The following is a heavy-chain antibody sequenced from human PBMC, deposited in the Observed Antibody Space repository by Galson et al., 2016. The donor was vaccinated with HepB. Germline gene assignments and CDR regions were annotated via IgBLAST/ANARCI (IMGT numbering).Heavy chain of an antibody. V-gene: IGHV5-10-1*01. CDR1: GYSFTSYW. D-gene: IGHD1-1*01. Sequence: QSGAEVKKPGESLRLSCKASGYSFTSYWIHWVRQMPGKGLEWMGAIDPTDSNTNYSPSFQGQVTLSADKSVNTAYRQWSNLKAPDTATYNCARAYNWDDEDSGLDVWGQGTSVTVSS. CDR2: IDPTDSNT. CDR3: ARAYNWDDEDSGLDV. J-gene: IGHJ6*02.